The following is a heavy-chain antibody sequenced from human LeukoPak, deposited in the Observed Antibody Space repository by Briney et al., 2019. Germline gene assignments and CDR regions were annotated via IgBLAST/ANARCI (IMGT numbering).Heavy chain of an antibody. D-gene: IGHD3-10*01. V-gene: IGHV4-59*01. CDR3: ARVFDSGSQAYFYYMDV. Sequence: PSETLSLTCTVSGGSLSSYYWSWIRHPPGKGLEWIGYIYYSGSTNYNPSPKSRVTISVDTSKNQFSLKVSSVTAADTAVYYCARVFDSGSQAYFYYMDVWGKGTTVTISS. CDR1: GGSLSSYY. CDR2: IYYSGST. J-gene: IGHJ6*03.